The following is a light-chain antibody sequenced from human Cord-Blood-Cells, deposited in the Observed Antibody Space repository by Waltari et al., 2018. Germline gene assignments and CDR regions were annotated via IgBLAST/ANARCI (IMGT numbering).Light chain of an antibody. CDR2: GAS. J-gene: IGKJ1*01. Sequence: EIVMTPSPATLSVSPGQSATLSCRASQSVSSNLAWYQQKPGQAPRLLIHGASTRATGIPARFSGSVSGTEFTLTISSLQSEDFAVYYCQQYNNWPTWTFGQGTKVEIK. CDR1: QSVSSN. V-gene: IGKV3-15*01. CDR3: QQYNNWPTWT.